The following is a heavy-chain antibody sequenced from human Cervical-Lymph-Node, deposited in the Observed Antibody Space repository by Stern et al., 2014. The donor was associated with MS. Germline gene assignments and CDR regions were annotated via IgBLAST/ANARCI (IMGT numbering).Heavy chain of an antibody. CDR1: GGTFTTYA. CDR2: INPTFGTA. V-gene: IGHV1-69*01. Sequence: QMQLVQSGAEVKKPGSSVKVSCKASGGTFTTYAINWVRQAPGQGLEWMGVINPTFGTANYAQKFQGRVTITADASTSTAYVELSSLRFEDTGIYYCATVRDALNSEVGMDVWGQGTTVTVSS. D-gene: IGHD1-1*01. J-gene: IGHJ6*02. CDR3: ATVRDALNSEVGMDV.